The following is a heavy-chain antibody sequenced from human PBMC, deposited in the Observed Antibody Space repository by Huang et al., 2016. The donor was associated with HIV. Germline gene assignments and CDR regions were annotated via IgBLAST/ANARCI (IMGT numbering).Heavy chain of an antibody. CDR1: GYDFGSYG. D-gene: IGHD4-4*01. V-gene: IGHV1-18*01. J-gene: IGHJ3*01. CDR2: SGRDSRDT. Sequence: QVQLVQSGGEVMQPGASVRVSCKASGYDFGSYGMSWVRQARGQGREWRGWSGRDSRDTSSAQKFQGRVTMTTDTSTTTTYMELRSLRTDDTAMYYCARDPYYSNRWKRNDASFLWGQGTMITVSS. CDR3: ARDPYYSNRWKRNDASFL.